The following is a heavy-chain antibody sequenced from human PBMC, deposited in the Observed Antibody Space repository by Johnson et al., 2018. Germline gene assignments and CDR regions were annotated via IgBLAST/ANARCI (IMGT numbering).Heavy chain of an antibody. CDR1: GFTFSSYG. Sequence: QLVQSGGGVVQPGRSLRLSCAASGFTFSSYGMHWVRQAPGKGLEWVAVISYDGSNKYYADSVKGRFTISRDNSKNTLYLQMNSLRAEDTAVYYCAKETGDDYVLGHWGQGTLVTVSS. V-gene: IGHV3-30*18. D-gene: IGHD3-16*01. CDR2: ISYDGSNK. CDR3: AKETGDDYVLGH. J-gene: IGHJ1*01.